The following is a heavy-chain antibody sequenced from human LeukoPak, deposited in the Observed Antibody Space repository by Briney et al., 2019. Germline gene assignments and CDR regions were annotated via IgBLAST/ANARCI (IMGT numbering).Heavy chain of an antibody. CDR3: ARDREPYMITFGGVIGEFDP. CDR1: GFPFSSYS. V-gene: IGHV3-21*01. J-gene: IGHJ5*02. CDR2: ISSSSSYI. Sequence: GGSLRLSCAASGFPFSSYSMNWVRQAPGKGLEWVSSISSSSSYIYYADSVKGRFTISRDNAKNSLYLQMNSLRAEDTAVYYCARDREPYMITFGGVIGEFDPWGQGTLVTVSS. D-gene: IGHD3-16*02.